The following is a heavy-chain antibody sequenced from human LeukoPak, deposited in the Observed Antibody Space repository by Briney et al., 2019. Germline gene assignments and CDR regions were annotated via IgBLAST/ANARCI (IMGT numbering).Heavy chain of an antibody. V-gene: IGHV3-23*01. CDR3: AKDPASYYFDY. J-gene: IGHJ4*03. CDR2: ISGSGGAT. CDR1: GFTFSSYA. Sequence: GGSLRLSCAASGFTFSSYAMSWVRQAPGKGLEWVSSISGSGGATYYADSVKGRFIISRDHSKNTLYLQMNSLRAEDTAIYYCAKDPASYYFDYWGQGTTVTVSS.